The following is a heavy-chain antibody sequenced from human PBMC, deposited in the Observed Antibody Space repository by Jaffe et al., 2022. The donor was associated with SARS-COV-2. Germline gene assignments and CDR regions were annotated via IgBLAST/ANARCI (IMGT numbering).Heavy chain of an antibody. Sequence: EVQLVESGGGLVQPGGSLRLSCAASGFTFSNYWANWVRQAPGKGLEWVANIKRDGSQKNYVDSVKGRFTISRDNAKNSLYLQMNSLRAEDTAVYYCSAGGYDSSGQGTLVSVSA. V-gene: IGHV3-7*01. J-gene: IGHJ5*01. D-gene: IGHD3-22*01. CDR1: GFTFSNYW. CDR2: IKRDGSQK. CDR3: SAGGYDS.